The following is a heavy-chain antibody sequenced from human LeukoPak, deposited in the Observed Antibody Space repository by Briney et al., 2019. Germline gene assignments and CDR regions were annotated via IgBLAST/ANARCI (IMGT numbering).Heavy chain of an antibody. CDR2: IIPIFGTA. CDR3: ARGATVRYMDV. CDR1: GGTFSSYA. Sequence: SVKVSCKASGGTFSSYAISWVRQAPGQGLQWMGGIIPIFGTANYAQKFQGGVTITADESRSTAYMELSRLRSEDTAVYYCARGATVRYMDVWGKGTTVTVSS. D-gene: IGHD4-17*01. V-gene: IGHV1-69*01. J-gene: IGHJ6*03.